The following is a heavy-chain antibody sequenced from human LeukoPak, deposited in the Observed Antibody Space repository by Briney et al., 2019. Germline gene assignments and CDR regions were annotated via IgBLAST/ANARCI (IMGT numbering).Heavy chain of an antibody. CDR1: GFTVSSNY. CDR3: AKGIVDSGSYFSYFDY. J-gene: IGHJ4*02. D-gene: IGHD1-26*01. V-gene: IGHV3-53*01. Sequence: PGGSLRLSCVASGFTVSSNYMSWVRQTPGKGLEWVSIIYSGGSTYYADSVKGRFTISRDNSKNTLYLQMNSLRADDTAVYYCAKGIVDSGSYFSYFDYWGQGTLVTVSS. CDR2: IYSGGST.